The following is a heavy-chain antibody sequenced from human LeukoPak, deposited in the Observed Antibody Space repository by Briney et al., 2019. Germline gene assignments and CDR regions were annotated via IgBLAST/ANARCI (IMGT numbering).Heavy chain of an antibody. Sequence: GGSLRLSCSASAFTFRNYVMSWVRQAPGKGLEWVSFISGSGGNTHYADSVKGRFTISRDSSKNTLYLQMNSLRAEDTAVHYCAKGAYGSGNGGAFDSWGQGTLVTVSS. V-gene: IGHV3-23*01. CDR3: AKGAYGSGNGGAFDS. J-gene: IGHJ4*02. CDR1: AFTFRNYV. D-gene: IGHD3-10*01. CDR2: ISGSGGNT.